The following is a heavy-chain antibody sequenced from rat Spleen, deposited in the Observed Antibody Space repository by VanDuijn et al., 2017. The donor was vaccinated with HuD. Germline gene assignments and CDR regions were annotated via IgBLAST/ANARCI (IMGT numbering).Heavy chain of an antibody. CDR2: ISTRGGSTP. Sequence: EVQLVESGGGLVQPGRSLKLSCAASGFTFSDYYMAWVRQAPTKGLEWVASISTRGGSTPYYRDSVRGRFTVSRDNAKSTLYLQMDSLRSEDTATYYCVRQGYLRDWYFDFWGPGTMVTVSS. CDR1: GFTFSDYY. D-gene: IGHD2-7*01. J-gene: IGHJ1*01. V-gene: IGHV5-25*01. CDR3: VRQGYLRDWYFDF.